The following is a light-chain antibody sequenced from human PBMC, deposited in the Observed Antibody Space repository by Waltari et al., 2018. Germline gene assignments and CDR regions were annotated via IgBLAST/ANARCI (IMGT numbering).Light chain of an antibody. CDR3: CSYAGSAVSV. Sequence: QSALTQTATVSGSPGQSITISCSGASSDIGKYNLVSWYQQHPGKAPTLIIYDVNKRPSGVSNRFSGSKSGNTAFLTISGLQTADEADYYYCSYAGSAVSVFGGGTKLTVL. CDR1: SSDIGKYNL. CDR2: DVN. J-gene: IGLJ3*02. V-gene: IGLV2-23*02.